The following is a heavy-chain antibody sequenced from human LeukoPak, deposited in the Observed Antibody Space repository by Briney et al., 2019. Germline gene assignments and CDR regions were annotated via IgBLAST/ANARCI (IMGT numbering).Heavy chain of an antibody. CDR3: ATDRIAVAGESFDY. CDR2: FDPEDGET. V-gene: IGHV1-24*01. J-gene: IGHJ4*02. D-gene: IGHD6-19*01. Sequence: AASVTVSCRFSGYTLTELSMHWVRQAPGKGLEWMGGFDPEDGETIYAQKFQGRVTMTEDTSTDTAYMELSSLRSEDTAVYYCATDRIAVAGESFDYWGQGTLVTVSS. CDR1: GYTLTELS.